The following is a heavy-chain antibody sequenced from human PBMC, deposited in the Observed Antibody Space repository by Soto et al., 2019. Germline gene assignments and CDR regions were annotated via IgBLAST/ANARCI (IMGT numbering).Heavy chain of an antibody. CDR3: ARSVWGYCSSTSCQTYYYYGMDV. V-gene: IGHV5-51*01. CDR2: IYPGDSDT. D-gene: IGHD2-2*01. J-gene: IGHJ6*02. Sequence: PGESLKISCKGSGYSFTSYWIGWVRQMPGKGLEWMGIIYPGDSDTRYSPYFQGQVTISADKSINTAYLQWSSLKASDTAMYYCARSVWGYCSSTSCQTYYYYGMDVWGQGTTVTVSS. CDR1: GYSFTSYW.